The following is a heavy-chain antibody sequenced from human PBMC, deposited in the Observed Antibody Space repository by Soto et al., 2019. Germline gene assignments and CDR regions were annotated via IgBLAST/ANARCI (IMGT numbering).Heavy chain of an antibody. V-gene: IGHV1-2*04. D-gene: IGHD6-19*01. CDR1: GYTFTGYY. CDR2: INPNSGGT. CDR3: ARGVAVAGHRYYYYGMDV. Sequence: GASVKVSCKASGYTFTGYYMHWVRQAPGQGLEWMGWINPNSGGTNYAQKFQGWVTMTRDTSISTAYMELSRLRSDDTAVYYCARGVAVAGHRYYYYGMDVWGQGTTVTVAS. J-gene: IGHJ6*02.